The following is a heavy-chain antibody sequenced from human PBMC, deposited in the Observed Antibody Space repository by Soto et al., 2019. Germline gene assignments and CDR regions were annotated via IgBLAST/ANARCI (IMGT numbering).Heavy chain of an antibody. CDR3: AQRPSSSSWAYFHY. D-gene: IGHD6-13*01. CDR2: IYWDDDK. J-gene: IGHJ4*02. V-gene: IGHV2-5*02. Sequence: QITLKESGPTLVKPTQTLTLTCTFSGFSLSTSGVGVGWIRQPPGKALEWLALIYWDDDKRYSPSLKSRLTITKDTSKNQVVLTMTIMDPVDTTPYDCAQRPSSSSWAYFHYWGQGTLVTVSS. CDR1: GFSLSTSGVG.